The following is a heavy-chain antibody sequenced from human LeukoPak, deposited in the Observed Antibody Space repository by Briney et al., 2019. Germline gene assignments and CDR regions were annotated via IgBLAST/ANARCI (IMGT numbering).Heavy chain of an antibody. D-gene: IGHD6-13*01. CDR2: IRAGGDTT. CDR1: GFTFRTYA. CDR3: ARRNRSSSWLGGQFYYYYYMDV. Sequence: GGSLRLSCTASGFTFRTYAMIWVRQAPGKGLEWVSAIRAGGDTTVYADAVRGRFTISRDNSNNALYLQMNELRADDTAVYYCARRNRSSSWLGGQFYYYYYMDVWGKGTTVTVSS. V-gene: IGHV3-23*01. J-gene: IGHJ6*03.